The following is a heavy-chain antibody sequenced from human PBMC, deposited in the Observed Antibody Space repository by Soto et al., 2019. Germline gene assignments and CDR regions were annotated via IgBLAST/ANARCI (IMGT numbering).Heavy chain of an antibody. V-gene: IGHV3-30-3*01. CDR2: ISYDGSNK. CDR1: GFTFSSYA. J-gene: IGHJ4*02. D-gene: IGHD4-17*01. Sequence: HPWGSLRLSCAASGFTFSSYAMHWVRQAPGKGLEWVAVISYDGSNKYYADSVKGRFTISRDNSKNTLYLQMNSLGAEDTAVYYCARDSLLRRTSTVSDYWGKGTMVTGSS. CDR3: ARDSLLRRTSTVSDY.